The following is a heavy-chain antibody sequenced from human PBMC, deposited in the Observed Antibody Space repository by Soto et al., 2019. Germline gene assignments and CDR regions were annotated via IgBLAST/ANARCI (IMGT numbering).Heavy chain of an antibody. V-gene: IGHV1-2*04. D-gene: IGHD3-22*01. CDR3: ARDRYYDSSGYPAYYFDY. J-gene: IGHJ4*02. CDR2: INPNSGGT. Sequence: ASVKVSCKASGYTFTGYYMHWVRQAPGQGLEWMGWINPNSGGTNYAQKFQGWVTMTRDTSISTAYMELSRLRSDDTAVYYCARDRYYDSSGYPAYYFDYWGQGTLVTV. CDR1: GYTFTGYY.